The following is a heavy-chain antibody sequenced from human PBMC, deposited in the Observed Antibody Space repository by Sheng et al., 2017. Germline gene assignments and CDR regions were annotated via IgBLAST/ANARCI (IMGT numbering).Heavy chain of an antibody. V-gene: IGHV1-18*01. CDR1: GYTFTSYG. J-gene: IGHJ3*02. D-gene: IGHD6-19*01. CDR2: ISAYNGNT. Sequence: QVQLVQSGAEVKKPGASVKVSCKASGYTFTSYGISWVRQAPGQGLEWMGWISAYNGNTNYAQKLQGRVTMTTDTSTSTAYMELRSLRSDDTAVYYCASAGEWQWPDPGAFVYLGPKGRMVTVSS. CDR3: ASAGEWQWPDPGAFVY.